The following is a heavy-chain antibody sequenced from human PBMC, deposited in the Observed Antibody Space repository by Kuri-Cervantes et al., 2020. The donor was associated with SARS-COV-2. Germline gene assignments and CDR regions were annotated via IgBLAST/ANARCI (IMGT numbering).Heavy chain of an antibody. CDR1: GFTLRSYS. J-gene: IGHJ4*02. V-gene: IGHV3-21*01. D-gene: IGHD4-17*01. Sequence: GDSLKTSCAASGFTLRSYSMNWVRQAPGKGLEWASSISSSSSYIYYADSVKGRFTISGDNAKNSLYLQMNSLKAEDTAVYYCARGVGYGDYTFDYWGPGTLVTVSS. CDR2: ISSSSSYI. CDR3: ARGVGYGDYTFDY.